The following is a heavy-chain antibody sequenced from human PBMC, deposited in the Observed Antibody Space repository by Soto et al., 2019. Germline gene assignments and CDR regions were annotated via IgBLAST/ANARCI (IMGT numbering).Heavy chain of an antibody. J-gene: IGHJ4*02. V-gene: IGHV4-59*01. CDR3: ARSIAVAGPFDY. D-gene: IGHD6-19*01. CDR2: IYHSGIT. Sequence: SETLSLTCSVSGGSITKSFWSWIRQPPGKGLEWIGFIYHSGITNYNPSLMSRVAISVDTPKNQFSLKLTSVTAADTAVYYCARSIAVAGPFDYWGQGTLVTVSS. CDR1: GGSITKSF.